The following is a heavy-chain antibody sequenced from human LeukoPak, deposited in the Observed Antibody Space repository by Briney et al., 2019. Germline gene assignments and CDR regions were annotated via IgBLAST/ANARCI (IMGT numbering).Heavy chain of an antibody. V-gene: IGHV1-69*05. CDR1: GGTFSIYA. CDR3: ARDTWFRRDSYGLFDY. D-gene: IGHD5-18*01. J-gene: IGHJ4*02. CDR2: IIPIFGTA. Sequence: ASVKVSCKASGGTFSIYAISWVRQAPGQGLEWMGGIIPIFGTANYAQKYQGRVTITTDESTSTAYMELSSLRSEDTAVYYCARDTWFRRDSYGLFDYWGQGTLVTVSS.